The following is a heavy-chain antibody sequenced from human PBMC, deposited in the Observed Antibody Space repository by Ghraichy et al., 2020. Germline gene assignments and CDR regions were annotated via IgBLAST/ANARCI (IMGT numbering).Heavy chain of an antibody. V-gene: IGHV3-23*01. D-gene: IGHD3-10*01. CDR2: ISGSGGST. J-gene: IGHJ4*02. CDR3: AKDRGITMVRGVPLRSFDY. Sequence: GGSLRLSCAASGFTFSSYAMSWVRQAPGKGLEWVSAISGSGGSTYYADSVKGRFTISRDNSKNTLYLQMNSLRAQDTAVYYCAKDRGITMVRGVPLRSFDYWGQGTLVTVSS. CDR1: GFTFSSYA.